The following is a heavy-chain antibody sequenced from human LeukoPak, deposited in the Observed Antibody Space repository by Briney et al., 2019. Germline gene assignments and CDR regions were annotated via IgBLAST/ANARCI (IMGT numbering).Heavy chain of an antibody. D-gene: IGHD6-6*01. CDR1: EFTVSSNY. CDR3: ARVTYSASSISVDGFDI. CDR2: IYSGDST. V-gene: IGHV3-66*01. Sequence: GGSLRLSCAASEFTVSSNYMSWVRQAPGKGLEWVSVIYSGDSTYYADSVKGRFTISRDNSKNTLYLQMNSLRAEDTAVYYCARVTYSASSISVDGFDIWGQGTMVTVSS. J-gene: IGHJ3*02.